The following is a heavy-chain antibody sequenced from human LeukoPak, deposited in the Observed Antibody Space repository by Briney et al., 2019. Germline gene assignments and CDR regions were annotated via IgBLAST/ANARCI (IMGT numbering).Heavy chain of an antibody. CDR3: AREFTYYYDSSGYSGGVFDY. CDR2: ISSSGGST. CDR1: GFTFSSYA. D-gene: IGHD3-22*01. Sequence: GGSLRLSCAASGFTFSSYAMSWVRQAPGKGREWVSGISSSGGSTVYADSVKGRFTISRDNAKNSLYLQMNSLRAEDRAVYYCAREFTYYYDSSGYSGGVFDYGGQGTLVTVSS. J-gene: IGHJ4*02. V-gene: IGHV3-23*01.